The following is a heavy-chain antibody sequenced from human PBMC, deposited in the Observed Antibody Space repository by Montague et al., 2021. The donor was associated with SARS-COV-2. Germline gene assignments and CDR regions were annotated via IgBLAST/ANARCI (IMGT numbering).Heavy chain of an antibody. J-gene: IGHJ4*02. Sequence: TLSLTCTVSGSSISSGSYYWSWIRQHPGKGLEWIGYIYYSGSSYYNPSLKSRVTISVGTSKNQFSLRLSSVTAADTAVYYCARARTSLIVVVNEFDYWGQGTLVTVSS. V-gene: IGHV4-31*03. CDR3: ARARTSLIVVVNEFDY. D-gene: IGHD2-21*01. CDR2: IYYSGSS. CDR1: GSSISSGSYY.